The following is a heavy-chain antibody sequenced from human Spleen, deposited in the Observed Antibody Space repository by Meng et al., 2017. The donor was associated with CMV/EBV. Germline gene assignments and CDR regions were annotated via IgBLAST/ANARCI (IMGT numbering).Heavy chain of an antibody. V-gene: IGHV3-43*01. D-gene: IGHD5-18*01. Sequence: GGSLRLSCAASGFTFDDFMMYWVRQAPGKGLEWVSLITWSGDMTSYADSVKGRFTISRDNSKNFLYLEMVSLRSEDTALYYCAKGRGYSYALPFDFWGQGTLVTVSS. J-gene: IGHJ4*01. CDR3: AKGRGYSYALPFDF. CDR2: ITWSGDMT. CDR1: GFTFDDFM.